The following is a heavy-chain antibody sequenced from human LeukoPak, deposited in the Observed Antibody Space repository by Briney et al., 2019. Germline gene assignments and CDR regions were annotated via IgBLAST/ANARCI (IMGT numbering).Heavy chain of an antibody. J-gene: IGHJ4*02. D-gene: IGHD3-22*01. V-gene: IGHV3-66*01. CDR3: ARVMRPGYYDSSGHYFDY. CDR2: IYSGGST. CDR1: GFTVSSNY. Sequence: PGRSLRLSCAASGFTVSSNYMSWVRQAPGKGLEWVSVIYSGGSTYYADSVKGRFTISRDNSKNTLYLQMNSLRAEDTAVYYCARVMRPGYYDSSGHYFDYWGQGTLVTVSS.